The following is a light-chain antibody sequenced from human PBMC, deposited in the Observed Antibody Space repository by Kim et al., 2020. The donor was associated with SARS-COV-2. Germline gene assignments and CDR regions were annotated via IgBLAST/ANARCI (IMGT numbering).Light chain of an antibody. CDR1: QGIGQK. Sequence: DIQMTQSPSSLSAFEEDRVTISCRASQGIGQKLAWFQHKPGKAPKLLIFGAYTLQSGVPSKFSGSGSGTDFSLSITSLQPEDSATYYCQHYYTYPITFGQGTRLEIK. CDR2: GAY. CDR3: QHYYTYPIT. J-gene: IGKJ5*01. V-gene: IGKV1-16*02.